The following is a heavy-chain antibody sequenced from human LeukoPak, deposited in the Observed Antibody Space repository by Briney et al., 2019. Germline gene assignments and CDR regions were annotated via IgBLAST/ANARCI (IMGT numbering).Heavy chain of an antibody. CDR3: AKGYCSTTGCSAGY. CDR1: GFTFSSYG. J-gene: IGHJ4*02. CDR2: ISGSGGTT. V-gene: IGHV3-23*01. D-gene: IGHD2-2*01. Sequence: PGGSLRLSCAASGFTFSSYGMSWVRQAPGKGLEWVSAISGSGGTTYYADSVKGRFTISRDNSRNTQYVQMNSLRAEDTAVYYCAKGYCSTTGCSAGYWGQGTLVTVSS.